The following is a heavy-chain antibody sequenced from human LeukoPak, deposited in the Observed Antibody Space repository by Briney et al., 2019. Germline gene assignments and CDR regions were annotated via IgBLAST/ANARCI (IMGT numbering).Heavy chain of an antibody. CDR3: GKGGSNGWYADH. J-gene: IGHJ5*02. CDR1: GFRFDDYS. Sequence: GRSLRLSCVASGFRFDDYSMHWVRQVPGKGLEWVSGISWNSATIAYADSVRVRFIISRDNAKNSLYLQMNSLRPEDMALYYCGKGGSNGWYADHWGQGTLVTVSS. D-gene: IGHD6-19*01. CDR2: ISWNSATI. V-gene: IGHV3-9*03.